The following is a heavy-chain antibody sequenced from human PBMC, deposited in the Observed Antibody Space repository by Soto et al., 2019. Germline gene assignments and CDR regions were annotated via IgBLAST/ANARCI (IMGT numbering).Heavy chain of an antibody. CDR1: GYTFTGYY. J-gene: IGHJ6*02. D-gene: IGHD3-3*01. CDR2: INPNSGGT. CDR3: ARSFDYYDLEWLLYSGMDV. V-gene: IGHV1-2*04. Sequence: ASVKVSCKASGYTFTGYYMHWVRQAPGQGLEWMGWINPNSGGTNYAQKFQGWVTMTRDTSISTAYMELSRPRSDDTAVYYCARSFDYYDLEWLLYSGMDVWGQGTTVTVSS.